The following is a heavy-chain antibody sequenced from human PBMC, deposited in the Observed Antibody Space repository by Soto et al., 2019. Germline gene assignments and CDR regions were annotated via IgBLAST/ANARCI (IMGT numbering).Heavy chain of an antibody. J-gene: IGHJ6*02. V-gene: IGHV1-69*13. D-gene: IGHD3-10*01. CDR3: ARDLDYYGSGSHYYYGMGV. CDR2: IVPIYGTR. Sequence: ASVKVSCKASGGTFSRYAFSWVRQAPGQGLEWMGGIVPIYGTRGFAQKFQGRLTITADEPTRTAYMELSSLRSEDTAVYYCARDLDYYGSGSHYYYGMGVWGQGTTVTVSS. CDR1: GGTFSRYA.